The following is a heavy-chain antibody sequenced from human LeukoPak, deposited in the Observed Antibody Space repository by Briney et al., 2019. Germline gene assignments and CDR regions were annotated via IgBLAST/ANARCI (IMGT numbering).Heavy chain of an antibody. Sequence: SVKVSCKASGGTFSSYTISWVRQAPGQGLEWMGRIIPILGIANYAQKFQGRVTITADKSTSTAYTELSSLRSEDTAVYYCARDHKSGRSDYWGQGTLVTVSS. CDR3: ARDHKSGRSDY. J-gene: IGHJ4*02. D-gene: IGHD4-17*01. CDR2: IIPILGIA. CDR1: GGTFSSYT. V-gene: IGHV1-69*04.